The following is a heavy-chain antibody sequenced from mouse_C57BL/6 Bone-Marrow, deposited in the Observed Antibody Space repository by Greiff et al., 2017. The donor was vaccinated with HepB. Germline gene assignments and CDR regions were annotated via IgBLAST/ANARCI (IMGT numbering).Heavy chain of an antibody. CDR1: GYTFTSYW. Sequence: QVQLKQSGAELVKPGASVKMSCKASGYTFTSYWITWVKQRPGQGLEWIGDIYPGSGSTNYNEKFKSKATLTVDTSSSTAYMQLSSLTSEDSAVYYCANYETDFDYWGQGTTLTVSS. CDR2: IYPGSGST. CDR3: ANYETDFDY. D-gene: IGHD1-1*01. V-gene: IGHV1-55*01. J-gene: IGHJ2*01.